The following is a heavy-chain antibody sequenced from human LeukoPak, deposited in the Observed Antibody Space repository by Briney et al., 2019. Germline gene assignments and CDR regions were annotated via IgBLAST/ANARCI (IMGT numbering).Heavy chain of an antibody. CDR1: GFTFSSYA. D-gene: IGHD3-22*01. CDR2: ISSSSSYI. V-gene: IGHV3-21*01. J-gene: IGHJ4*02. CDR3: ARDKDYYDSSGYYSVFDY. Sequence: GGSLRLSCAASGFTFSSYAMHWVRQAPGKGLEWVSSISSSSSYIYYADPVKGRFTISRDNAKNSLYLQMNSLRAEDTAVYYCARDKDYYDSSGYYSVFDYWGQGTLVTVSS.